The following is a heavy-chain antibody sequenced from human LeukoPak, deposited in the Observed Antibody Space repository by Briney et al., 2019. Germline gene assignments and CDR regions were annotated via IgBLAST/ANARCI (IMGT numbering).Heavy chain of an antibody. CDR2: IHTSGNT. J-gene: IGHJ4*02. Sequence: PSEALSLTCTVSGGSISNYYWSWIRQPVGKGLEWIGRIHTSGNTNYNPSLKSRVTMSVDTSKNQFSLNLSSVTAADTAVYYCATELEPGPLWGQGTLVTVSS. CDR3: ATELEPGPL. D-gene: IGHD1-1*01. CDR1: GGSISNYY. V-gene: IGHV4-4*07.